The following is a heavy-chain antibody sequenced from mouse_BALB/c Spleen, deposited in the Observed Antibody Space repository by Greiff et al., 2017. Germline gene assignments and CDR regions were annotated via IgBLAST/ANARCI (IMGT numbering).Heavy chain of an antibody. D-gene: IGHD1-1*01. CDR1: GYSITSDYA. CDR2: ISYSGST. Sequence: EVQLVESGPGLVKPSQSLSLTCTVTGYSITSDYAWNWIRQFPGNKLEWMGYISYSGSTSYNPSLKSRISITRDTSKNQFFLQLNSVTTEDTATYYCARDYGEGNFDYWGQGTTLTVSS. J-gene: IGHJ2*01. V-gene: IGHV3-2*02. CDR3: ARDYGEGNFDY.